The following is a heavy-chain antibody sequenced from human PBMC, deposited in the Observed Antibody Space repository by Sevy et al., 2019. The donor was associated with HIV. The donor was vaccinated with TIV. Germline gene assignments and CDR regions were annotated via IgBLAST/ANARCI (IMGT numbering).Heavy chain of an antibody. CDR2: FTWSASST. CDR1: GFTFDEYG. CDR3: ARDFQLPFDY. V-gene: IGHV3-20*04. Sequence: GGSLRLSCAASGFTFDEYGMSWVRQAPGKGLEWVSGFTWSASSTGYADSVKGRFTISRDNAKTSLYLQMNRLRAEDTALYYCARDFQLPFDYWGQGALVTVSS. J-gene: IGHJ4*02.